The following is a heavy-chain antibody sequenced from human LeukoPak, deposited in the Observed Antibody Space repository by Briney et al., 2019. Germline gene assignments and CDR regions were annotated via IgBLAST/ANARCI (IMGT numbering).Heavy chain of an antibody. CDR1: GGTFSSYA. D-gene: IGHD3-22*01. CDR3: ASRRYCYDSSGTQVLGNDY. CDR2: IIPIFGTA. Sequence: ASVKVSCKASGGTFSSYAISWVRQAPGQGLEWMGGIIPIFGTANYAQKFQGRVTITADESTSTAYMELSSLRSEDTAVYYCASRRYCYDSSGTQVLGNDYWGQGTLVTVSS. V-gene: IGHV1-69*13. J-gene: IGHJ4*02.